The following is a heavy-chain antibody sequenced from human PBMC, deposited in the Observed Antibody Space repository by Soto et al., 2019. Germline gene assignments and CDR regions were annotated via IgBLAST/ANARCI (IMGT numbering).Heavy chain of an antibody. V-gene: IGHV1-58*01. J-gene: IGHJ4*02. CDR3: AAVPYYYDSSGYYNIEY. CDR1: RFTFTSSA. Sequence: ASVKVSCKASRFTFTSSAVQWVRQARGQRLEWIGWIVVGSGNTNYAQKFQERVTITRDMSTSTAYMELSSLRSEDTAVYYCAAVPYYYDSSGYYNIEYWGQGTLVTVSS. CDR2: IVVGSGNT. D-gene: IGHD3-22*01.